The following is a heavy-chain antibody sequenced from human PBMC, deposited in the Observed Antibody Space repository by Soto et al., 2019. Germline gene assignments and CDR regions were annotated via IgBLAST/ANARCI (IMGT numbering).Heavy chain of an antibody. CDR1: GFTFSDHG. D-gene: IGHD1-1*01. J-gene: IGHJ6*02. V-gene: IGHV3-23*01. CDR3: ARVTPGNNLYYFSGLDF. CDR2: IAGSVGST. Sequence: EVQLLESGGGLVQPGGSLRLSCAASGFTFSDHGMSWVRQAPGKGLEWVSAIAGSVGSTYYSDSVKGRFTISRDNSKNTLYLQMNTLRPEDTGLYYCARVTPGNNLYYFSGLDFWGQGTSVTVSS.